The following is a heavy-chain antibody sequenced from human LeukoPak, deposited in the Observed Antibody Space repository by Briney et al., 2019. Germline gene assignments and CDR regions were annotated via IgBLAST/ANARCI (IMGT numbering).Heavy chain of an antibody. CDR2: IYTSGST. Sequence: PSETLSLTCTVSGGSISSYYRSWIRQPAGKGLEWIGRIYTSGSTNYNPSLKSRVTMTVDTSKNQFSLKLSSVTAADTAVYYCARALGDSSGYYYYYFDYWGQGTLVTVSS. CDR3: ARALGDSSGYYYYYFDY. D-gene: IGHD3-22*01. CDR1: GGSISSYY. J-gene: IGHJ4*02. V-gene: IGHV4-4*07.